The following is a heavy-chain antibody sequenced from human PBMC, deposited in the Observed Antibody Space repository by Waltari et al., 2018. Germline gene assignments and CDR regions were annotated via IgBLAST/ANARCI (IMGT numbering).Heavy chain of an antibody. CDR3: ARTFNYYFNMDV. V-gene: IGHV3-48*04. CDR2: ISDSGTTI. J-gene: IGHJ6*03. Sequence: EVQLVESGGDLVQRGGSLTLSCAASGLTLSTYNMNWVRQAPGKGLEWVSDISDSGTTISYADSVKGRFTVSRDNAKNSLYLQMNSLRAEDTAVYYCARTFNYYFNMDVWGKGTTVTVSS. CDR1: GLTLSTYN.